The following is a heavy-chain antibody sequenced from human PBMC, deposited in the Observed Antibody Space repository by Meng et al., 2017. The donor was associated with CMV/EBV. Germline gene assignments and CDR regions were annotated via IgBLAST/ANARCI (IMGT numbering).Heavy chain of an antibody. CDR2: INPNSGGT. CDR3: ARDRSSSDSYNWFDP. Sequence: VSVKVSCKASGYTFTGYYMHWVRQAPGQGLEWMGWINPNSGGTNYAQKFQGRVTMTRDTSISTAYMELSRLRSDDTAVYYCARDRSSSDSYNWFDPWGQGTLVTVSS. D-gene: IGHD6-6*01. CDR1: GYTFTGYY. V-gene: IGHV1-2*02. J-gene: IGHJ5*02.